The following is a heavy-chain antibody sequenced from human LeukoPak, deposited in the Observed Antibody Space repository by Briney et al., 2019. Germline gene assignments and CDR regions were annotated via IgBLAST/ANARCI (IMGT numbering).Heavy chain of an antibody. J-gene: IGHJ4*02. CDR2: ISSSSSYI. CDR3: ARSLITSGYYSSGY. D-gene: IGHD3-22*01. Sequence: PGGSLRLSCAASGFTFSSYSMNWVRQAPGKGLEWVSSISSSSSYIYYADSVKGRFSISRDNAKNSLYLQVNSLRAEDTAVYYCARSLITSGYYSSGYWGQGTLVTVSS. V-gene: IGHV3-21*01. CDR1: GFTFSSYS.